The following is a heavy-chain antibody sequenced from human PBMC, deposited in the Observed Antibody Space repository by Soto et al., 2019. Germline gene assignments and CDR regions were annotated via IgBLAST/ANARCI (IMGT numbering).Heavy chain of an antibody. V-gene: IGHV1-18*01. CDR1: GYMFTNYG. D-gene: IGHD3-22*01. J-gene: IGHJ4*02. CDR3: AREGASYDSSGYGNDY. Sequence: GASVKVSCKASGYMFTNYGISWVRQAPGQGLEWMGWIHTYNSNTNYAQKVQGRVTMTTDTSTSTAYMELRSLRSDDTAVYYCAREGASYDSSGYGNDYWGQGTLVTVS. CDR2: IHTYNSNT.